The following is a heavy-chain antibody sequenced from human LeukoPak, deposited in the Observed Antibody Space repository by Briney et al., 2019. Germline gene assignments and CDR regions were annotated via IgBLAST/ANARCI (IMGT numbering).Heavy chain of an antibody. J-gene: IGHJ4*02. V-gene: IGHV1-2*02. CDR2: INPNSGDT. D-gene: IGHD5-12*01. CDR1: GYTFTGYY. Sequence: GASVKVSCKASGYTFTGYYIHWVRQAPGQGLEWMGWINPNSGDTNYAQRFQGRVTMTSDTSICTAYMDLSRLRSDDTAVYYCARDLVATSIPRDYWGQGTLVTVSS. CDR3: ARDLVATSIPRDY.